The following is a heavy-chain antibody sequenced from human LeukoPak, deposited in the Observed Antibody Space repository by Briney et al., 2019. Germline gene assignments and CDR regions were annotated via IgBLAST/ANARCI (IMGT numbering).Heavy chain of an antibody. Sequence: GGSLRLSCAASGFTFSSYWMSWVRQAPGKGLEWVANIKQDGSEKNYVDSVKGRFTISRDNAKNSLYLQMNSLRAEDTAVYYCARGIYDSGSYPPYYWGQGTLVTVSS. CDR1: GFTFSSYW. CDR3: ARGIYDSGSYPPYY. CDR2: IKQDGSEK. J-gene: IGHJ4*02. V-gene: IGHV3-7*01. D-gene: IGHD3-10*01.